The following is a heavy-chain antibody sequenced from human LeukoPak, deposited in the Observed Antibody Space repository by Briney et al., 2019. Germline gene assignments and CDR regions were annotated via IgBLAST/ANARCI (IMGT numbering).Heavy chain of an antibody. CDR3: ARGSSWYGRY. J-gene: IGHJ4*02. CDR2: INPNSGGT. D-gene: IGHD6-13*01. Sequence: ASVKVSCKVSGYTLTELSMHWVRQAPGQGLEWMGWINPNSGGTDYAQKFQGRVTMTRDTSISTAYMELSRLRSDDTAVYYCARGSSWYGRYWGQGTLVTVSS. CDR1: GYTLTELS. V-gene: IGHV1-2*02.